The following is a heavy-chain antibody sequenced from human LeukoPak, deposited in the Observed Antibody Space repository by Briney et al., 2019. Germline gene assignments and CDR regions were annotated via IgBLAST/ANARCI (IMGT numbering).Heavy chain of an antibody. Sequence: SSETLSLTCSVSGVSVRSGSYCWGWVRQTPGKGLEWIGSICYSGSSSYKPSFKSRVTISVDTSQNQFSLNLRSVTAADTAVYYCARHSGVASTLPFDYWGQGSLVTVSS. V-gene: IGHV4-39*01. J-gene: IGHJ4*02. CDR1: GVSVRSGSYC. D-gene: IGHD2-15*01. CDR3: ARHSGVASTLPFDY. CDR2: ICYSGSS.